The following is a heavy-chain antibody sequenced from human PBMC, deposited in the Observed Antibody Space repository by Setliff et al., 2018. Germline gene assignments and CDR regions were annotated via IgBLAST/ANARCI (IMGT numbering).Heavy chain of an antibody. CDR1: GGSISTYY. J-gene: IGHJ4*02. Sequence: SETLSLTCTVSGGSISTYYWSWIRQPPGKGLEWIGYIYYSGSTNYNPSLKSRVTISVDTSKNQFSLKLSSVTAADTAVYYCARVRAMTTVTRFDYWGQGTLVTVSS. D-gene: IGHD4-17*01. CDR3: ARVRAMTTVTRFDY. CDR2: IYYSGST. V-gene: IGHV4-59*12.